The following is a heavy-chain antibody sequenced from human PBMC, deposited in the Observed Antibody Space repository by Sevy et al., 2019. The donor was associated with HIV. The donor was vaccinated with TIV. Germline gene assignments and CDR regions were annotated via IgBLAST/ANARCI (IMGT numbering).Heavy chain of an antibody. Sequence: GGSLRLSCVASGFRFIAFGMAWVRQAAGEGLEWVSGINGGGGSTYYRNSVKGRFTVSRDNSKNTVYLQMNSLRADDTAVYYCAKAPYYDFWSHNYNNWFDPWGQGTLVTVSS. CDR1: GFRFIAFG. V-gene: IGHV3-23*01. CDR2: INGGGGST. D-gene: IGHD3-3*01. CDR3: AKAPYYDFWSHNYNNWFDP. J-gene: IGHJ5*02.